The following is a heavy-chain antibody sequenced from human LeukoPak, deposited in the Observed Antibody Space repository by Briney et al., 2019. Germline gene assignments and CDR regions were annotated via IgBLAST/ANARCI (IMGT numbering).Heavy chain of an antibody. D-gene: IGHD3-22*01. CDR1: GFTFSSYA. CDR2: IRYDGSNK. CDR3: AKDRGYDSSVDY. V-gene: IGHV3-30*02. J-gene: IGHJ4*02. Sequence: GGSLRLSCAVSGFTFSSYAMNWVRQAPGKGLEWLAFIRYDGSNKYYADSVKGRFTISRDNSQNTLYLQMNSLRAEDTAVYYCAKDRGYDSSVDYWGQGTLVTVSS.